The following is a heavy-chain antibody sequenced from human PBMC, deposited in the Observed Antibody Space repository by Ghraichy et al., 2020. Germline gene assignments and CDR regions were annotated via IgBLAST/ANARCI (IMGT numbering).Heavy chain of an antibody. CDR3: ARAPGYCSGGSCYSDYYYYYMDV. Sequence: SDTLSLTCAVSGGSISSSNWWSWVRQPPGKGLEWIGEIYHSGSTNYNPSLKSRVTISVDKSKNQFSLKLSSVTAADTAVYYCARAPGYCSGGSCYSDYYYYYMDVWGKGTTVTVSS. D-gene: IGHD2-15*01. CDR1: GGSISSSNW. CDR2: IYHSGST. J-gene: IGHJ6*03. V-gene: IGHV4-4*02.